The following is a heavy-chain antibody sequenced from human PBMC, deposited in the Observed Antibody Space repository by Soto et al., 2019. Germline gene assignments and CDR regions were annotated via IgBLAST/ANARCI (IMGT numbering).Heavy chain of an antibody. Sequence: QVQLVESGGGVVQPGRSLRLSCAASGFTFSSYGMHWVRQAPGKGLEWVAVISYDGSNKYYADSVKGRFTISRDNSKNTLYLQMNSLRAEDTAVYYCAKALELRYYGSLDVWGQGTTVTVSS. CDR3: AKALELRYYGSLDV. J-gene: IGHJ6*02. CDR1: GFTFSSYG. D-gene: IGHD3-10*01. V-gene: IGHV3-30*18. CDR2: ISYDGSNK.